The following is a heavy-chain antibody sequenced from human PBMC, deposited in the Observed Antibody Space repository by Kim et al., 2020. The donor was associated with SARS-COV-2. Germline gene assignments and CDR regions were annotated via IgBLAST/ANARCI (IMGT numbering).Heavy chain of an antibody. CDR3: AATPGAAAADYYYYGMDV. V-gene: IGHV1-58*01. D-gene: IGHD6-13*01. Sequence: SVKVSCKASGFTFTSSAVQWVRQARGQRLEWIGWIVVGSGNTNYAQKFQERVTITRDMSTSTAYMELSSLRSEDTAVYYCAATPGAAAADYYYYGMDVWGQGTTVTVSS. CDR1: GFTFTSSA. CDR2: IVVGSGNT. J-gene: IGHJ6*02.